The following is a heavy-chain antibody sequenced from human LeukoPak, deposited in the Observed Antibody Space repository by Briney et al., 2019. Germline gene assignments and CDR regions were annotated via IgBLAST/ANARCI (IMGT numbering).Heavy chain of an antibody. Sequence: GGSLRLSCSASGFTFDDYAMHWVRQSPGECLEWVSFISGDRRSTYYAGSVKGRFTISRDNNKNSLYLQMNSLRPEDTAFYYCARDDETYYYDGIGHNVDYWGQGTLLTVSS. CDR1: GFTFDDYA. J-gene: IGHJ4*02. CDR2: ISGDRRST. D-gene: IGHD3-22*01. CDR3: ARDDETYYYDGIGHNVDY. V-gene: IGHV3-43*02.